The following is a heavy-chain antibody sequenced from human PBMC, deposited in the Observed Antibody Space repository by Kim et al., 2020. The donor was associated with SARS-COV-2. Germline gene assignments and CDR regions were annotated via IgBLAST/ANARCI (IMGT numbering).Heavy chain of an antibody. V-gene: IGHV3-30*04. CDR3: ARDIASYSSGWIYYYYGMDV. D-gene: IGHD6-19*01. CDR1: GFTFSSYG. J-gene: IGHJ6*02. CDR2: ISYDGSNK. Sequence: GGSLRLSCAASGFTFSSYGMHWVRQAPGKGLEWVAVISYDGSNKNYVDSMKGRFTISRDNSKNTLYLQMNSLRAEDTAVYYCARDIASYSSGWIYYYYGMDVWGQGTTVTVSS.